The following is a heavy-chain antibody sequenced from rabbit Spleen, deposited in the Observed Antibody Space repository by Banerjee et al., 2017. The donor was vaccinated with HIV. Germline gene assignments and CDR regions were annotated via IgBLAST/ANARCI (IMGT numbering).Heavy chain of an antibody. CDR3: ARNYVNVFDP. V-gene: IGHV1S45*01. Sequence: LEESGGGLVKPGGTLTLTCTVSGFSFSSNWICWGRQAPGKGLEWIACIDTSDGDTDYADWPKGRFTISKASSTTVTLQMTSLTAADSAAYFCARNYVNVFDPWGPGTLVTVS. D-gene: IGHD1-1*01. J-gene: IGHJ2*01. CDR1: GFSFSSNW. CDR2: IDTSDGDT.